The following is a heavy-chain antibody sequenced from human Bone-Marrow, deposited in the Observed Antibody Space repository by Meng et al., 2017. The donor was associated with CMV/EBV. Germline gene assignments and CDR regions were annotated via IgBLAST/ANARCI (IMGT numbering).Heavy chain of an antibody. CDR3: AKDIHLAFDY. CDR2: ISGDGRTT. CDR1: GFAFSNYW. Sequence: EVQLVGSGGGLVQPGGSLRLSCAASGFAFSNYWMHWVRQGPGKGLVWVSRISGDGRTTSYADSVKGRFTISRDNAKNTLYLQMNSLRAEDTAVYYCAKDIHLAFDYWGQGTLVTVSS. V-gene: IGHV3-74*01. J-gene: IGHJ4*02.